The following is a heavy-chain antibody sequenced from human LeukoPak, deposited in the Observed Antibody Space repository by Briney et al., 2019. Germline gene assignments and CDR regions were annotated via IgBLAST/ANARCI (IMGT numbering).Heavy chain of an antibody. CDR3: AKDPGYSYGSFGENWFDP. Sequence: PGGSLRLSCAASGITFSSYGMSWVRQVPGKGLEWVSSISHTGGSTYYADSVKGRFTISRDNSKNTLYLQMNSLRAEDTAVYYCAKDPGYSYGSFGENWFDPWGQGTLVTVSS. D-gene: IGHD5-18*01. CDR2: ISHTGGST. CDR1: GITFSSYG. V-gene: IGHV3-23*01. J-gene: IGHJ5*02.